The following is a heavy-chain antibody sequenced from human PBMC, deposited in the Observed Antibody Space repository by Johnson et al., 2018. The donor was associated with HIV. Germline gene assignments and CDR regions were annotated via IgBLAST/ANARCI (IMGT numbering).Heavy chain of an antibody. D-gene: IGHD5-18*01. CDR2: ISSSGTTI. CDR3: ARVKGYGIPNAFDI. CDR1: GFTFSSYG. J-gene: IGHJ3*02. V-gene: IGHV3-48*04. Sequence: VQLVESGGGVVQPGGSLRLSCAASGFTFSSYGMHWVRQAPGKGLEWVSYISSSGTTIYYADSVKGRFTISRDNVKNSLYLQMNSLRAEDTALYYCARVKGYGIPNAFDIWGQGTMVTVSS.